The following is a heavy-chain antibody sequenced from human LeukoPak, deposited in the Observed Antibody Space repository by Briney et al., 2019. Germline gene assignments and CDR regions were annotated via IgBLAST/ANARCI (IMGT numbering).Heavy chain of an antibody. D-gene: IGHD1-7*01. J-gene: IGHJ4*02. CDR1: GYTFTSYG. CDR3: ARGRTTEYYFDY. V-gene: IGHV1-18*01. CDR2: ISAYNGNT. Sequence: ASVTVSCTASGYTFTSYGISWVRQAPGQGLEWMGWISAYNGNTNYAQELQGRVTMTTDTSTSTAYMELRSLRSDDTAVYYCARGRTTEYYFDYWGQGTLVTVSS.